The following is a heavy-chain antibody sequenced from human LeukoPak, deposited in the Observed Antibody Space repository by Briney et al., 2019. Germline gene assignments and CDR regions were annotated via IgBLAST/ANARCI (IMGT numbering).Heavy chain of an antibody. J-gene: IGHJ4*02. V-gene: IGHV4-39*01. D-gene: IGHD6-19*01. CDR3: ARLLGYSSGWYSFDY. CDR2: IYYAGNT. Sequence: SETLSLTCTVSGGSISSGNYYWGWIRQPPGKGLEWIGHIYYAGNTYYNPSLKTRVTISVDTSNHQFSLKLTSVTAADTAVYYCARLLGYSSGWYSFDYWGPGILGTVSS. CDR1: GGSISSGNYY.